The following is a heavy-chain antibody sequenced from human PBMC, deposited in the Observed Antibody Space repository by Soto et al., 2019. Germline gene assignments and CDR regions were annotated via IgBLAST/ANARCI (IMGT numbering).Heavy chain of an antibody. CDR1: GFTFSNYG. CDR3: ARDQGYYDISGYYPPDY. CDR2: IRYDGNNK. Sequence: QVQLVESGGGVVQPGRSLRLSCAASGFTFSNYGMHWVRQAPGKGLEWVAVIRYDGNNKYYGDSVKGRFTISRDNSKNTLYLQMSSLRPEDTAVYYCARDQGYYDISGYYPPDYWGQGILVTVSS. D-gene: IGHD3-22*01. J-gene: IGHJ4*02. V-gene: IGHV3-30*03.